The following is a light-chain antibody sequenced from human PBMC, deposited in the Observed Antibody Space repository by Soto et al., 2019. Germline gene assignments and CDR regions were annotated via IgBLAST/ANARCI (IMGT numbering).Light chain of an antibody. V-gene: IGKV2-28*01. Sequence: DIVRTQSPLCLPVTPGEPASISCRSSQSLLHSNGYNYLDWYLQKPGQSPQLLIYLGSNRAAGVPDRFTGSGSGTDFTLKISRVEADDVGVYYGMQGLKTPWTFGQGTKVEIK. CDR1: QSLLHSNGYNY. CDR2: LGS. CDR3: MQGLKTPWT. J-gene: IGKJ1*01.